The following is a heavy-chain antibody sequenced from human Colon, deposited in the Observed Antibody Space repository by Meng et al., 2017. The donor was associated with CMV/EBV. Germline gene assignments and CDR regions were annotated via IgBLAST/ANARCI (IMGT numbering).Heavy chain of an antibody. CDR1: GLTFSSYW. Sequence: GGSLRLSCAASGLTFSSYWMSWVRQAPGKGLEWVANIKQDGSEKYYVDSVKGRFTISRDNAKNSLYLQMNSLRAEDTAVYYCAREDIVATEYYFDYWGQGTLVTVSS. CDR2: IKQDGSEK. J-gene: IGHJ4*02. CDR3: AREDIVATEYYFDY. V-gene: IGHV3-7*01. D-gene: IGHD5-12*01.